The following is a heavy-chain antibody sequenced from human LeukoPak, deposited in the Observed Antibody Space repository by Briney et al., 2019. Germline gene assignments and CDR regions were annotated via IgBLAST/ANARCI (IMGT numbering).Heavy chain of an antibody. CDR2: ISGSAGVT. V-gene: IGHV3-23*01. D-gene: IGHD5-18*01. CDR3: AKDQGRIQLYLLPYFDF. J-gene: IGHJ4*02. Sequence: GGSLRLSCAASGFTFSSYAMSWVRQAPGKGLEWVSGISGSAGVTYSADSVKGRFTISRDNSKNTLYLQMNSLRAEDTAVYYCAKDQGRIQLYLLPYFDFWGRGTLVTVSS. CDR1: GFTFSSYA.